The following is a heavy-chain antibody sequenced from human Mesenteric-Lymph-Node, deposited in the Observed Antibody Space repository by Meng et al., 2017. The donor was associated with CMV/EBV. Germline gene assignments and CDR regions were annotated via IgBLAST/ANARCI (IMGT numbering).Heavy chain of an antibody. J-gene: IGHJ3*02. CDR1: GYTFTGFY. Sequence: ASVKVSCKASGYTFTGFYIHWVRQAPGQGLEWMGWTNPNSGVTSYAQKFQGRVTMTRDTSISTAYMELSRLRSDDTAVYYCARERGGVRGYSYGYSGGAFDIWGQGTMVTVSS. CDR3: ARERGGVRGYSYGYSGGAFDI. CDR2: TNPNSGVT. D-gene: IGHD5-18*01. V-gene: IGHV1-2*02.